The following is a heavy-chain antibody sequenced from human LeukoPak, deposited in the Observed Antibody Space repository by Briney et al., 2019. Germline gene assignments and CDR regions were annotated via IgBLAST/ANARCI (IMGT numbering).Heavy chain of an antibody. V-gene: IGHV4-39*01. CDR2: IYYSGST. Sequence: SETLSLTCTVSGGSISSSSYYWGWIRQPPGKGLEWIGSIYYSGSTYYNPSLKSRVTISVDTFKNQFSLKLSSVTAADTAVYYCARAETTVTTFDYWGQGTLVTVSS. CDR3: ARAETTVTTFDY. J-gene: IGHJ4*02. CDR1: GGSISSSSYY. D-gene: IGHD4-17*01.